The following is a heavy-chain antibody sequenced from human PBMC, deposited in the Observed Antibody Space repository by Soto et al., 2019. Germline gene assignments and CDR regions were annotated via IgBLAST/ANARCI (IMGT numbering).Heavy chain of an antibody. CDR2: INYSGRT. V-gene: IGHV4-39*01. D-gene: IGHD3-10*01. CDR1: GGSISSSSYY. Sequence: SETLSLTCTVSGGSISSSSYYWGWIRQPPGKGLEWIGSINYSGRTYYNPSLKSRVTISVDTSKNQFSLKLTSVTAADTVVYYCARLLLYGSGSRAYFDSWGQGTLVTVSS. CDR3: ARLLLYGSGSRAYFDS. J-gene: IGHJ4*02.